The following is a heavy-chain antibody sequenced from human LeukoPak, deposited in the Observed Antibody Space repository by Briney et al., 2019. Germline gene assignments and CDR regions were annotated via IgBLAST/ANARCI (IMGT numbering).Heavy chain of an antibody. CDR2: ISGSGGST. CDR1: GFTFSRYA. J-gene: IGHJ4*02. Sequence: PGGSLRLSCAASGFTFSRYAMSWVRQAPGKGLEWVSAISGSGGSTYYADSVKGRFTISRDNSKNTLYLQMNSLRAEDTAVYYCAKDPPGIAAAGSYYFDYWGQGTLVTVSS. V-gene: IGHV3-23*01. CDR3: AKDPPGIAAAGSYYFDY. D-gene: IGHD6-13*01.